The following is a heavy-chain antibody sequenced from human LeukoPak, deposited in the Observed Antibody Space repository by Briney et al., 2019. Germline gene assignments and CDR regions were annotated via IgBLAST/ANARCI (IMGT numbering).Heavy chain of an antibody. CDR3: ARDLARSITIFGVVPRAAFDI. J-gene: IGHJ3*02. V-gene: IGHV1-69*13. D-gene: IGHD3-3*01. CDR1: GGTFSSYA. Sequence: SVKVSCKASGGTFSSYAISWVRQAPGQGLEWMGGIIPIFGTANYAQKFQGRVTITADESTSTAYMELSSLRSEDTAVYYCARDLARSITIFGVVPRAAFDIWGQGTMVTLSS. CDR2: IIPIFGTA.